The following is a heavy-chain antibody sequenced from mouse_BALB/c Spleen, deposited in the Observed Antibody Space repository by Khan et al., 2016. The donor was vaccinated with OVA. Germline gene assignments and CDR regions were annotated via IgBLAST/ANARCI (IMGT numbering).Heavy chain of an antibody. CDR3: ARGDGYYVYFDY. Sequence: QVQLQQSGPELVKPGASVKMSCKASGYTFTYYVITWVKQRTGQGLEWIGEIYPGSGNAYYNERFKGKATLTADKSSNTTHMQLSSLTSEDSAVYFCARGDGYYVYFDYWGQGTTLIVSS. D-gene: IGHD2-3*01. CDR1: GYTFTYYV. CDR2: IYPGSGNA. J-gene: IGHJ2*01. V-gene: IGHV1-81*01.